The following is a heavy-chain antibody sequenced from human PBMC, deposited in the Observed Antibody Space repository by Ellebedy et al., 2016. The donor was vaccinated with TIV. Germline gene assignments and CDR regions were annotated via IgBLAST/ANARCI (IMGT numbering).Heavy chain of an antibody. D-gene: IGHD2-8*01. Sequence: AASVKVSCKASGYTFTSYAMHWVRQAPGQRLEWMGWINAGNGNTKYSQKFQGRVTITRDTSASTAYMELSSLRSEDTAVYYCARTRCTNGVCYETVSEFDYWGQGTLVTVSS. V-gene: IGHV1-3*01. J-gene: IGHJ4*02. CDR1: GYTFTSYA. CDR3: ARTRCTNGVCYETVSEFDY. CDR2: INAGNGNT.